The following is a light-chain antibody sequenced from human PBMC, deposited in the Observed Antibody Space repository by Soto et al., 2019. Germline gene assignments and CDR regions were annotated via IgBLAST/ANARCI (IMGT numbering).Light chain of an antibody. V-gene: IGKV1-39*01. J-gene: IGKJ1*01. CDR3: QQYSYWPRT. CDR2: AAS. CDR1: QSISSY. Sequence: DIQMTQSPSSLSASVGDRVTITCRASQSISSYLNWYQQKPGKAPKLLIYAASSLQSGVPSRFSGSGSGTDFTLTISSLQSEDFAVYYCQQYSYWPRTFGQGTKVDI.